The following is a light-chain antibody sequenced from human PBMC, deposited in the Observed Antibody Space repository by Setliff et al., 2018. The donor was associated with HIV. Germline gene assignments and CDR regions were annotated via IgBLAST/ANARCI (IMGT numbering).Light chain of an antibody. CDR1: SSNIGSNA. J-gene: IGLJ3*02. CDR2: NNN. V-gene: IGLV1-44*01. Sequence: QSVLTQPPSASGTPGQRVPISCSGSSSNIGSNAVNWYQQLPGTAPKLLIYNNNQRPSGVPDRFSGSKSGTSASLAISGLQAEDEAHYYCAAWDDSLTGFWVFGGGTQLTV. CDR3: AAWDDSLTGFWV.